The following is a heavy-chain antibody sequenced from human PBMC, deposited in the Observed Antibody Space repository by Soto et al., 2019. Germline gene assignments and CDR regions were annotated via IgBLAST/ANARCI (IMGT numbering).Heavy chain of an antibody. CDR1: GFTFSSYA. J-gene: IGHJ1*01. D-gene: IGHD4-17*01. CDR3: AKELTDYGDFFGYFQH. Sequence: GGSLRLSCAASGFTFSSYAMSWVRQAPGKGLEWVSAISGSGGSTYYADSVKGRFTISRDNSKNTLYLQMNSLRAEDTAVYYCAKELTDYGDFFGYFQHWGQGTLVTVSS. V-gene: IGHV3-23*01. CDR2: ISGSGGST.